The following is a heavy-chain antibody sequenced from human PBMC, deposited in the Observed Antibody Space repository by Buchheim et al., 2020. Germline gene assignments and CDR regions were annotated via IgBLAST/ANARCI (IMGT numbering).Heavy chain of an antibody. CDR1: GGSISSFY. Sequence: QVQLQESGPGLVKPSETLSLTCTVSGGSISSFYWSWVRQPPGKGLEWIGYIYYSGTTKYNPSLNSRVTISVDTSKTQFSLKLSSVTAADTAMYYCARHDPNLFYYFDYWGQGTL. J-gene: IGHJ4*02. CDR3: ARHDPNLFYYFDY. CDR2: IYYSGTT. D-gene: IGHD1-1*01. V-gene: IGHV4-59*08.